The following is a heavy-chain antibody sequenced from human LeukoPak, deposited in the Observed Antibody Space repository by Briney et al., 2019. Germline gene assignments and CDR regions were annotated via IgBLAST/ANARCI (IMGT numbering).Heavy chain of an antibody. J-gene: IGHJ6*03. CDR2: IYYSGST. CDR1: GGSISSRSYY. CDR3: ARHYYDRSGYYPEYYMDV. Sequence: SETLSLTCTVSGGSISSRSYYWGWIRQPPGKGLEWIGSIYYSGSTYYNPSLKSRVTISVDTSKKEFSLKLSSVTAADTALYYCARHYYDRSGYYPEYYMDVWGKGTTVTISS. D-gene: IGHD3-22*01. V-gene: IGHV4-39*01.